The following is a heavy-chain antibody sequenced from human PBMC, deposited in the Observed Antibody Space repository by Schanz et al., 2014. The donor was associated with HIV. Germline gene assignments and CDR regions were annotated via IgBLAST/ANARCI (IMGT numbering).Heavy chain of an antibody. CDR2: IWYDGSNK. Sequence: EVQLLESGGGLVQPGGFLRLSCIASGFTFNNYAMTWVRQAPGKGLEWVAAIWYDGSNKFYADSVKGRFTISRDNSKNTLYLQMTTLRIDDTAVYYCAKPEYDSRGNSQSHFDYWGQGTLVTVSS. V-gene: IGHV3-23*05. D-gene: IGHD3-22*01. CDR3: AKPEYDSRGNSQSHFDY. CDR1: GFTFNNYA. J-gene: IGHJ4*02.